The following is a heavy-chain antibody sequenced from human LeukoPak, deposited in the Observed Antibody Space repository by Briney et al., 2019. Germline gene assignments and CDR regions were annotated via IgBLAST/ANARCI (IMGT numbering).Heavy chain of an antibody. CDR2: FNPSGGST. D-gene: IGHD3-16*01. CDR1: GYTFTSYY. J-gene: IGHJ2*01. Sequence: ASVKVSCKASGYTFTSYYMHWVRQAPGQGLEWMGIFNPSGGSTSYAQKFQGRVTMTRDTSTSTVYMELSSLRSEDTAVYYCARELGLHAPGYRYFDLWGRGTLVTVSS. V-gene: IGHV1-46*01. CDR3: ARELGLHAPGYRYFDL.